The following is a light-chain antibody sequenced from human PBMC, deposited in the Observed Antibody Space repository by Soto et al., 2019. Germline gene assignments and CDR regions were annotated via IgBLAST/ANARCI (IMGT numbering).Light chain of an antibody. CDR3: QQYNDWLS. V-gene: IGKV3-15*01. J-gene: IGKJ4*01. CDR2: DAS. Sequence: EIVMKQSPATLSVSPGERATLSCRASQSVSSNLAWYHQKPGQPPRLLIYDASTRATGLPARFSGSGSGTEFTLTISSLQSEEFGVYFCQQYNDWLSFGGGTKVEIK. CDR1: QSVSSN.